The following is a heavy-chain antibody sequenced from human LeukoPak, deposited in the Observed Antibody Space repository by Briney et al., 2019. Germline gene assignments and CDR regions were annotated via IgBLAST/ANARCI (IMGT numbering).Heavy chain of an antibody. CDR3: ASDPSLDY. CDR2: TYYRSKWYN. CDR1: GDSVSSNSAA. Sequence: SQTLSLTCAISGDSVSSNSAAWNWIRQSPSMGLEWLGRTYYRSKWYNDYAVSVKIRITIIPDTAKPQFSLQLNSVPPEDTPVYYCASDPSLDYWGQGTLVTVSS. V-gene: IGHV6-1*01. J-gene: IGHJ4*02.